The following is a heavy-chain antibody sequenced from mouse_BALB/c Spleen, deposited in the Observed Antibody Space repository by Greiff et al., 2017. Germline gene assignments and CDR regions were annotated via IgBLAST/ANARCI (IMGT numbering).Heavy chain of an antibody. CDR1: GFTFSSYA. CDR2: ISSGGSYT. V-gene: IGHV5-9-4*01. J-gene: IGHJ4*01. D-gene: IGHD2-4*01. Sequence: DVQLVESGGGLVKPGGSLKLSCAASGFTFSSYAMSWVRQSPEKRLEWVAEISSGGSYTYYPDTVTGRFTISRDNAKNTLYLEMSSLRSEDTAMYYCAREIYYDYSYAMDYWGQGTSVTVSS. CDR3: AREIYYDYSYAMDY.